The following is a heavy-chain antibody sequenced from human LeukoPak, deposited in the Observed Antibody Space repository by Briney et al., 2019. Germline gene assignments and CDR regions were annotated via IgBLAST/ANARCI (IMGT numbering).Heavy chain of an antibody. D-gene: IGHD3-10*01. Sequence: SETLSLTCTVSGDSISNYYWSWIRQPPGKGLEWIGEINHSGSTNYNPSLKSRVTISVDTSKNQFSLKLSSVTAADTAVYYCARRPSMVRGVISDYWGQGTLVTVSS. CDR2: INHSGST. V-gene: IGHV4-34*01. CDR3: ARRPSMVRGVISDY. J-gene: IGHJ4*02. CDR1: GDSISNYY.